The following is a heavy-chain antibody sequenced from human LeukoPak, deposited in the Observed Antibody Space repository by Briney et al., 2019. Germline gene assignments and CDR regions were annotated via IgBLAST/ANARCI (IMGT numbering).Heavy chain of an antibody. Sequence: GSLRLSCAASGFTFSSYAMSWVRQAPGKGLEWVSAISGSGGSTYYADSVKGRFTISRDNSKNTLYLQMNSLRAEDTAVYYCAKDRARALRITIFGVVRTNYYFDYWGQGTLVTVSS. D-gene: IGHD3-3*01. CDR2: ISGSGGST. V-gene: IGHV3-23*01. J-gene: IGHJ4*02. CDR1: GFTFSSYA. CDR3: AKDRARALRITIFGVVRTNYYFDY.